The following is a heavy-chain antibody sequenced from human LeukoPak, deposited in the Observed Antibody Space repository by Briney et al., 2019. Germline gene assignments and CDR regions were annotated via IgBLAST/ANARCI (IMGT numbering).Heavy chain of an antibody. CDR3: ARDQYCTNGVCQWHFDL. V-gene: IGHV1-69*04. CDR1: GGTFSSYT. CDR2: IIPILGIA. Sequence: GSSVKVSCKASGGTFSSYTISWVRQAPGQGLEWMGRIIPILGIANYAQKFQGRVTITADKSTSTAYMELSSLRSGDTAVYYCARDQYCTNGVCQWHFDLWGRGTLVTVSS. J-gene: IGHJ2*01. D-gene: IGHD2-8*01.